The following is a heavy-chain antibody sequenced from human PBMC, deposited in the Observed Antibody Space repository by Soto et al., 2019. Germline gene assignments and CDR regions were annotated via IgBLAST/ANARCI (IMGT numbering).Heavy chain of an antibody. CDR2: INAGNGNT. J-gene: IGHJ4*02. Sequence: GASVKVSCKASGGTFSSYAISWVRQAPGQRLEWMGWINAGNGNTKYSQKFQGRVTITRDTSASTAYMELSSLRPEDTAVYYCARDLGGWPDYWGQGTLVTVSS. V-gene: IGHV1-3*01. D-gene: IGHD2-15*01. CDR3: ARDLGGWPDY. CDR1: GGTFSSYA.